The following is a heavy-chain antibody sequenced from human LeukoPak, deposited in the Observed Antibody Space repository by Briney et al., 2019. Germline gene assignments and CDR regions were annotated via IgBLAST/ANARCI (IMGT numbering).Heavy chain of an antibody. CDR2: IFPGGNT. D-gene: IGHD1-7*01. CDR3: ARLLELASFDI. Sequence: PAGTLSLTCTASGGSFTRYYWSWIRQPPGKGLEWIGYIFPGGNTNYNPSLKSRVTISVDTSKNQFSLRPTSVMAADTAMYYCARLLELASFDIWGRGTMVTVSS. V-gene: IGHV4-4*09. J-gene: IGHJ3*02. CDR1: GGSFTRYY.